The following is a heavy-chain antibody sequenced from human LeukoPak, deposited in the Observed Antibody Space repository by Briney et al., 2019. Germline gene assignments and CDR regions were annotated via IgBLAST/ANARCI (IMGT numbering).Heavy chain of an antibody. J-gene: IGHJ4*02. CDR3: ARGYGPGY. V-gene: IGHV4-4*02. Sequence: PSETLSLTCAVSGDSISSTNWWNWVRQPPGKGLEWIGEIDHRGNTNYNPSLKSRVTISVDRSKNQFPLQLTSVTAADTAVYYCARGYGPGYWGRGTLVTVSA. D-gene: IGHD4-17*01. CDR1: GDSISSTNW. CDR2: IDHRGNT.